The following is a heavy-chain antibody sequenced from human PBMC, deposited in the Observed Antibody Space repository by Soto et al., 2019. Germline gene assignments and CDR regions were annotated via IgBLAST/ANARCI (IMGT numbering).Heavy chain of an antibody. V-gene: IGHV1-69*13. CDR2: IIPIFGTA. J-gene: IGHJ3*02. Sequence: SVKVSCKASGGTFSSYAISWVRQAPGQGLGWMGGIIPIFGTANYAQKFQGRVTITADESTSTAYMELSSLRSEDTAVYYCARASYDSSGYYRDPFDIWRQGTMVTVSS. CDR3: ARASYDSSGYYRDPFDI. CDR1: GGTFSSYA. D-gene: IGHD3-22*01.